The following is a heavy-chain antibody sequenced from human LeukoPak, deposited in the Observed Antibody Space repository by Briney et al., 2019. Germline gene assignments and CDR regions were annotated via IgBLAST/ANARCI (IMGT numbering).Heavy chain of an antibody. CDR2: IYTSGST. D-gene: IGHD3-10*01. V-gene: IGHV4-61*02. CDR3: ARGLMAGDDYYGMDV. CDR1: GGSSSSGSYY. Sequence: SQTLSLTCTVSGGSSSSGSYYWSWIRQPAGKGLEWIGRIYTSGSTNYNPSLKSRVTISVDTSKNQFSLKLSSVTAADTAVYYCARGLMAGDDYYGMDVWGQGTTVTVSS. J-gene: IGHJ6*02.